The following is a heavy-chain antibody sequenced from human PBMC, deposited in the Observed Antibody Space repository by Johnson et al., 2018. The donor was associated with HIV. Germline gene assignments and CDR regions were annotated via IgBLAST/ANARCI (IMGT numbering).Heavy chain of an antibody. Sequence: HVQLVESGGGVVQPGGSLRLSCAASGFTFRIYDMQWVRQAPGKGLEWLAYIRSDGVNKQYTDSVKGRFTISRDNSKNTLYLQMNSLRAEDTAVYYCAVGIQLWFASEGDAFDIWGQGAMVSVSS. CDR1: GFTFRIYD. J-gene: IGHJ3*02. D-gene: IGHD5-18*01. V-gene: IGHV3-30*02. CDR3: AVGIQLWFASEGDAFDI. CDR2: IRSDGVNK.